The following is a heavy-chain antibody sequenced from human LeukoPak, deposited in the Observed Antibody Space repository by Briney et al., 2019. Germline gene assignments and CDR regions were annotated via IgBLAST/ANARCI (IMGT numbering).Heavy chain of an antibody. Sequence: SQTLSLTCTVSGGSISSGDYYWSWIRQPPGKGLEWIGYIYYSGSTYYNPSLKSRVTISVDTSKNQFSLKLSSVTVADTAVYYCARAPGDYYDSSGYAYYFDYWGQGTLVTVSS. D-gene: IGHD3-22*01. CDR2: IYYSGST. CDR1: GGSISSGDYY. V-gene: IGHV4-30-4*01. J-gene: IGHJ4*02. CDR3: ARAPGDYYDSSGYAYYFDY.